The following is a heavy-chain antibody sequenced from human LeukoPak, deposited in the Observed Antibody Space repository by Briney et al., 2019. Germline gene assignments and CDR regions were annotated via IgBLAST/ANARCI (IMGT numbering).Heavy chain of an antibody. V-gene: IGHV4-61*01. J-gene: IGHJ4*02. D-gene: IGHD2-15*01. CDR3: AREGLVVNYFDY. Sequence: SETLSLTCTVSGGSITSSNYYWSWIRQPPGKGLEWIGYIYYSGSTNYNPSLKSRVTISVDTSKNQFSLKLSSVTAADTAVYYCAREGLVVNYFDYWGQGTLVTVSS. CDR1: GGSITSSNYY. CDR2: IYYSGST.